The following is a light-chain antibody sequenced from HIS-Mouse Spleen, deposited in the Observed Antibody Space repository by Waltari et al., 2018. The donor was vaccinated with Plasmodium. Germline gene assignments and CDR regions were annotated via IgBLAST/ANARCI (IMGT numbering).Light chain of an antibody. J-gene: IGLJ3*02. Sequence: SYELTQPPSVSVSPGQTARITCSGAALPKKYAYWYQQKSGQAPVLVIYEDSKRPSGTPERLSDSRSGTKATLAISGAQVEDEADYYCYSTDSSGNHRVFGGGTKLTVL. CDR2: EDS. V-gene: IGLV3-10*01. CDR1: ALPKKY. CDR3: YSTDSSGNHRV.